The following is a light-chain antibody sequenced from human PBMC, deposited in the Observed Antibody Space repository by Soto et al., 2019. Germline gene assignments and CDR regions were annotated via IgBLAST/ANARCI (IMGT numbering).Light chain of an antibody. CDR2: EVT. Sequence: QSVLTQPPSASGSPGQSVTISCTGTSIDVGFYNYVSWYQQHPGKAPRLMIYEVTKRPSGVPDRFSGSKSGNTASLTVSGLQAEDEADYYCCTYADDNIFVFGTGTKVTVL. CDR1: SIDVGFYNY. V-gene: IGLV2-8*01. CDR3: CTYADDNIFV. J-gene: IGLJ1*01.